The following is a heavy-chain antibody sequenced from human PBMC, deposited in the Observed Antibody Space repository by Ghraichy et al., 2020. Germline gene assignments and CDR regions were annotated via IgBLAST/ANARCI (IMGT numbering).Heavy chain of an antibody. V-gene: IGHV3-13*01. Sequence: GGSLRLSCAASGFTFNTYDMQWVRQATGTGLEWVSSIGTAGDTHYVDSVKSRFTISREDAKDTLYLQMNSLRAGDTAVYYCARSGQSYFDGLDVWGQGTTVTVSS. CDR2: IGTAGDT. CDR1: GFTFNTYD. D-gene: IGHD1-14*01. J-gene: IGHJ6*02. CDR3: ARSGQSYFDGLDV.